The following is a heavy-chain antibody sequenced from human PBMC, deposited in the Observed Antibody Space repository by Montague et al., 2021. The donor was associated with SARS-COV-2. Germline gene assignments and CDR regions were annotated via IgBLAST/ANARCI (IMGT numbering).Heavy chain of an antibody. J-gene: IGHJ6*02. D-gene: IGHD3-3*01. V-gene: IGHV3-30-3*01. Sequence: SLRLSCAASGFTFSSYAMHWVRQAPGKGLEWVAVISYDGSNKYYADSVKGRFTISRDNSKNTLYLQMNSLRAEDTAVYYCARAYYDFWSGYFPNYYYYGIDVWGQGTTVTVSS. CDR1: GFTFSSYA. CDR3: ARAYYDFWSGYFPNYYYYGIDV. CDR2: ISYDGSNK.